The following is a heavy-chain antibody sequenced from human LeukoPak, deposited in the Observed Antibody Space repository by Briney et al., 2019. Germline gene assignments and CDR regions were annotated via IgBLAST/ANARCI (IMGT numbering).Heavy chain of an antibody. CDR3: AKNTFFDFWSGYPASDY. CDR2: ISGSGGST. V-gene: IGHV3-23*01. Sequence: GGSLRLSCAASGFTLSSSAMNWVRQAPGKGLEWVSAISGSGGSTYYADSVKGRFTISRDNSKNTLYLQMNSLRAEDTAIYYCAKNTFFDFWSGYPASDYWGQGTLVTVSS. D-gene: IGHD3-3*01. J-gene: IGHJ4*02. CDR1: GFTLSSSA.